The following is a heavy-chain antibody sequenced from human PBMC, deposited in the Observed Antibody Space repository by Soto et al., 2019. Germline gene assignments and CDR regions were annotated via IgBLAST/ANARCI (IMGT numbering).Heavy chain of an antibody. CDR3: ARGAGTETAGGVAFDS. D-gene: IGHD6-19*01. V-gene: IGHV4-59*01. Sequence: LTCTVSGGSITNYYWTWIRQAPGKGLEWIGDIHYSGSANNNPSLKSRLTISVDKSRNQFSLNLKSVTAADTAVYFCARGAGTETAGGVAFDSWGQGILVTVSS. J-gene: IGHJ5*01. CDR2: IHYSGSA. CDR1: GGSITNYY.